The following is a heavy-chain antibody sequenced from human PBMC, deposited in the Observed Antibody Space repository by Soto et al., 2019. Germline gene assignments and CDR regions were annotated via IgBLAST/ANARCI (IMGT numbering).Heavy chain of an antibody. D-gene: IGHD6-13*01. Sequence: ASVKVSCKVSGYTLTELSMHWVRQAPGKGLEWMGGFDPEDGETIYAQKFQGRVTMTEDTSTDTAYMELSSLRSEDTAVYYCATGLPGINPLCYFDYWGQGTLVTVSS. CDR2: FDPEDGET. J-gene: IGHJ4*02. V-gene: IGHV1-24*01. CDR1: GYTLTELS. CDR3: ATGLPGINPLCYFDY.